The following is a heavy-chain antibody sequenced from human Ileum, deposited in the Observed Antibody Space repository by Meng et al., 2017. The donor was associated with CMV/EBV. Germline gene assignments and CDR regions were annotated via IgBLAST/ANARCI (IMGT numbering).Heavy chain of an antibody. Sequence: GGPLRLSCTTSGFTFGDYAMSWVRQAPGKGLEWVGFIRASPYGGTTEYAASVKGRFTISRDDSKTVAYLHMNSLKTEDTAVYYCAKDNSREANIFYFENWGQGTLVTVSS. CDR2: IRASPYGGTT. CDR3: AKDNSREANIFYFEN. CDR1: GFTFGDYA. V-gene: IGHV3-49*04. J-gene: IGHJ4*02. D-gene: IGHD4-23*01.